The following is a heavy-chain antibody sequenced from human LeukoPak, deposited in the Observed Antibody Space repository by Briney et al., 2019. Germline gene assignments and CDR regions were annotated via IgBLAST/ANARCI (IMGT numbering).Heavy chain of an antibody. CDR1: GGSISSSSYY. CDR2: IYYSGST. CDR3: ARDRYLAAYFDY. Sequence: SETLSLTCTVSGGSISSSSYYWGWIRQPPGKGLEWIGSIYYSGSTYYNPSLKSRVTISVDTSKNQFSLKLSSVTAADTAVYYCARDRYLAAYFDYWGQGTLVTVSS. D-gene: IGHD2-15*01. V-gene: IGHV4-39*02. J-gene: IGHJ4*02.